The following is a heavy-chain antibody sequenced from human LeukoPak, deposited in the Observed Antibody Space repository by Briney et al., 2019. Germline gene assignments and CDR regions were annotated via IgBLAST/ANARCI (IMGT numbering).Heavy chain of an antibody. D-gene: IGHD3-10*01. J-gene: IGHJ5*02. Sequence: GESLKISCKGSGYSFTSYWIGWVRQMPGKGLEWMGIIYPGDSDTRYSPSFQDQVTISADKSISTAYLQWSSLKASDTAMYYCARQELLWFGGLNWFDPWGQGTLVTVSS. CDR1: GYSFTSYW. CDR3: ARQELLWFGGLNWFDP. CDR2: IYPGDSDT. V-gene: IGHV5-51*01.